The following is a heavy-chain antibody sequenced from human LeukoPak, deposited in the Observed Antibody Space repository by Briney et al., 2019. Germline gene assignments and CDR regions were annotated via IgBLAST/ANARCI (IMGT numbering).Heavy chain of an antibody. CDR3: ARDVQYYYDSSGPDAFDI. J-gene: IGHJ3*02. CDR1: GGSFSGYY. Sequence: PSETLSLTCAVYGGSFSGYYWSWIRQPPGKGLEWIGEINHSGSTYYNPSLKSRVTISVDTSKNQFSLKLSSVTAADTAVYYCARDVQYYYDSSGPDAFDIWGQGTMVTVSS. CDR2: INHSGST. V-gene: IGHV4-34*09. D-gene: IGHD3-22*01.